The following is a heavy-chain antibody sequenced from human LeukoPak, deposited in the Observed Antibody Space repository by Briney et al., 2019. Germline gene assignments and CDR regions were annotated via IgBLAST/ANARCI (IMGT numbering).Heavy chain of an antibody. J-gene: IGHJ4*02. CDR3: ARDRGGGSFDY. Sequence: GGSLRLSCAASGFTFSTYWMSWVRQAPGKGLESVAKIKEGGSDKYYVDSVKGRLTIYRDNGKNSLYLQMNSLRAEDTAVYYCARDRGGGSFDYWGQGTLVTVSS. CDR2: IKEGGSDK. D-gene: IGHD2-15*01. V-gene: IGHV3-7*01. CDR1: GFTFSTYW.